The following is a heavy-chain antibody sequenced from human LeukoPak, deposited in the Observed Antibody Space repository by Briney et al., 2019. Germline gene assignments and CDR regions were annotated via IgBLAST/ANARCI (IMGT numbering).Heavy chain of an antibody. CDR3: ARFSGWSFFFDF. J-gene: IGHJ4*02. Sequence: SETLSLTCTVSGGSISSYYWTWVRQPPGKGLEWIGYIYNTGSTDYNPSLKSRVTISVDTSKNQFSLNLRSVTAADTAVYYCARFSGWSFFFDFWGQGTLVTVSS. V-gene: IGHV4-59*01. CDR1: GGSISSYY. CDR2: IYNTGST. D-gene: IGHD6-19*01.